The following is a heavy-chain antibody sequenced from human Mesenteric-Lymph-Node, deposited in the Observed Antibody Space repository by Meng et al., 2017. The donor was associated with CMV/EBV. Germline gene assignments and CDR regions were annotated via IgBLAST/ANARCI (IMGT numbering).Heavy chain of an antibody. CDR2: IYYIGST. CDR3: AGGSDRVWFDP. D-gene: IGHD3-10*01. V-gene: IGHV4-39*07. Sequence: SETLSLTCTVSGGSISSSSYYWGWIRQPPGKGLEWIGSIYYIGSTYYNPSLKSRVTISVDTSKNQFSLKLSSVTAADTAVYYCAGGSDRVWFDPWGQGTLVTVSS. CDR1: GGSISSSSYY. J-gene: IGHJ5*02.